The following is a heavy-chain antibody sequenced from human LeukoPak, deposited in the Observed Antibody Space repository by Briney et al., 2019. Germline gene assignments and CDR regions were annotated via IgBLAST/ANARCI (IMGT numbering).Heavy chain of an antibody. CDR2: IYYSGST. CDR3: ARHLYQYSSGWYRWFDP. V-gene: IGHV4-31*03. D-gene: IGHD6-19*01. J-gene: IGHJ5*02. CDR1: GGSISSGGYY. Sequence: SETLSLTCTVSGGSISSGGYYWSWIRQHPGKGLEWIGYIYYSGSTYYNPSLKSRVTISVDTSKNQFSLKLSSVTAADTAVYYCARHLYQYSSGWYRWFDPWGQGTLVTVSS.